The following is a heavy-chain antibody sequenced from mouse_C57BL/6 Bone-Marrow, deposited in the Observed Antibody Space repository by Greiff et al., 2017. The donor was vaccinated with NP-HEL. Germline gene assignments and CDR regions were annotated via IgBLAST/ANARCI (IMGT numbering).Heavy chain of an antibody. CDR2: IRSKSNNYAT. CDR1: GFSFNTYA. Sequence: EVQGVESGGGLVQPKGSLKLSCAASGFSFNTYAMNWVRQAPGKGLEWVARIRSKSNNYATYYADSVKDRFTISRDDSESMLYLQMNNLKTEDTAMYYCVRLGWLLRFAYWGQGTLVTVSA. CDR3: VRLGWLLRFAY. V-gene: IGHV10-1*01. J-gene: IGHJ3*01. D-gene: IGHD2-3*01.